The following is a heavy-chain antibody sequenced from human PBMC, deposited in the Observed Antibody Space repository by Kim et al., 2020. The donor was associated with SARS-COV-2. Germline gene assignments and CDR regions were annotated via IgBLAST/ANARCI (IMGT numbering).Heavy chain of an antibody. D-gene: IGHD3-22*01. V-gene: IGHV4-31*03. J-gene: IGHJ3*02. CDR1: GGSISSGGYY. CDR2: MYYSGST. CDR3: ARAPISMIVVVQAFDI. Sequence: SETLSLTCTVSGGSISSGGYYWSWIRQHPGKGLEWIGYMYYSGSTYYNPSLKSRVTISVDTSKNQFSLKLSSVTAADTAVYYCARAPISMIVVVQAFDIWGQGTMVTVSS.